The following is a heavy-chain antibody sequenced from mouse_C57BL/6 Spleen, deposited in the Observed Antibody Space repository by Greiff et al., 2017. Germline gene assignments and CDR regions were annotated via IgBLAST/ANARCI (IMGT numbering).Heavy chain of an antibody. CDR2: IYPGSGNT. CDR3: ARGDYGSSLLDY. J-gene: IGHJ2*01. D-gene: IGHD1-1*01. V-gene: IGHV1-66*01. CDR1: GYSFTSYY. Sequence: QVHVKQSGPELVKPGASVKISCKASGYSFTSYYIHWVKQRPGQGLEWIGWIYPGSGNTKYNEKFKGKATLTADTSSSTAYMQLSSLTSEDSAVYYCARGDYGSSLLDYWGQGTTLTVSS.